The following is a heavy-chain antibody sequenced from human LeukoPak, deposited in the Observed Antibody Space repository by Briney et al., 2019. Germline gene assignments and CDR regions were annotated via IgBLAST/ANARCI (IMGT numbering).Heavy chain of an antibody. Sequence: SVKVSCTASGGTFSSYAISWVRQAPGQGLEWMGGIIPIFGAANYAQKFQGRVTITADESTSTAYMELSSLRSEDTAVYYCARGRTIFGVVTPPRVSDYYYGMDVWGQGTTVTVSS. D-gene: IGHD3-3*01. CDR1: GGTFSSYA. CDR2: IIPIFGAA. J-gene: IGHJ6*02. V-gene: IGHV1-69*13. CDR3: ARGRTIFGVVTPPRVSDYYYGMDV.